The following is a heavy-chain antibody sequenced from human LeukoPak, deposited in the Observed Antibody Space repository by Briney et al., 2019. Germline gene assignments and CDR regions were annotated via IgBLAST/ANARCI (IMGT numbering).Heavy chain of an antibody. V-gene: IGHV4-59*02. CDR3: ARAFELPSGDWFDP. CDR2: IYYSGST. Sequence: SETLSLTCTVSGGSVSSYYWSWIRQPPGKGLEWIGYIYYSGSTNYNPSLRSRVTISVDTSKNQFSLKPSSVTAADTAVYYCARAFELPSGDWFDPWGQGTLVTVSS. J-gene: IGHJ5*02. D-gene: IGHD1-7*01. CDR1: GGSVSSYY.